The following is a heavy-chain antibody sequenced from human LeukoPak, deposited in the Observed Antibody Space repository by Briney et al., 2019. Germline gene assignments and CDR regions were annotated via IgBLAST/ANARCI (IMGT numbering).Heavy chain of an antibody. CDR1: GITLIDYA. Sequence: GGSLRLPCAASGITLIDYAMTWVRQAPGKGLEWVSGISGSGGTTTYADSVKGRFTISRDKSTNMLHLQMNSLRAEDTAVYYCATGLNLNSLYYFDNWGQGTLVTVSS. V-gene: IGHV3-23*01. D-gene: IGHD3-16*02. CDR2: ISGSGGTT. J-gene: IGHJ4*02. CDR3: ATGLNLNSLYYFDN.